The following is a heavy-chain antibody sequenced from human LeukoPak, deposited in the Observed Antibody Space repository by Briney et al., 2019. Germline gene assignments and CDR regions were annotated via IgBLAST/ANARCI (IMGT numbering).Heavy chain of an antibody. CDR1: GFTVSSNY. D-gene: IGHD6-13*01. V-gene: IGHV3-53*01. J-gene: IGHJ4*02. CDR3: AKDLSGSSWYDTSFDY. CDR2: IYSGGST. Sequence: GGSLRLSCAASGFTVSSNYMSWVRQAPGKGLEWVSVIYSGGSTYYADSVKGRFTISRDNSKNTLYLQMNSLRAEDTAVYYCAKDLSGSSWYDTSFDYWGQGTLVTVSS.